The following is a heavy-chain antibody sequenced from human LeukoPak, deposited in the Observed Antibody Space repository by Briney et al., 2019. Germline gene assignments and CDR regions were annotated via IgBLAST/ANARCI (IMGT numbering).Heavy chain of an antibody. V-gene: IGHV4-59*01. J-gene: IGHJ4*02. D-gene: IGHD1-1*01. CDR1: GGSISSYY. CDR3: ARDSPPVRD. Sequence: PSETLSLTCTVSGGSISSYYWSWIRQPPGKGLEWIGYIYYSGSTNYNPSPKSRVTISVDTSKNQFSLKLSSVTAADTAVYYCARDSPPVRDWGQGTLVTVSS. CDR2: IYYSGST.